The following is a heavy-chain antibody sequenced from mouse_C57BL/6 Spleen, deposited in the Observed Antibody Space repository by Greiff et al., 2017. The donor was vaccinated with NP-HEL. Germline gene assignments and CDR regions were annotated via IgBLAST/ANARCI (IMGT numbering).Heavy chain of an antibody. J-gene: IGHJ2*01. CDR1: GFTFSSYA. CDR3: TREGVYDGYFYFDY. Sequence: EVKVVESGEGLVKPGGSLKLSCAASGFTFSSYAMSWVRQTPEKRLEWVAYISSGGDYIYYADTVKGRFTISRDNARNTLYLQMSSLKSEDTAMYYCTREGVYDGYFYFDYWGQGTTLTVSS. D-gene: IGHD2-3*01. V-gene: IGHV5-9-1*02. CDR2: ISSGGDYI.